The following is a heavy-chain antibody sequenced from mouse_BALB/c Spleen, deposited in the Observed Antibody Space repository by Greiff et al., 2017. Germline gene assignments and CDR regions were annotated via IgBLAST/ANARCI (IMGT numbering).Heavy chain of an antibody. Sequence: EVKLMESGGGLVQPGGSRKLSCAASGFTFSSFGMHWVRQAPEKGLEWVAYISSGSSTIYYADTVKGRFTISRDNPKNTLFLQMTSLRSEDTAMYYCARGGLRPYFDYWGQGTTLTVSS. CDR2: ISSGSSTI. V-gene: IGHV5-17*02. J-gene: IGHJ2*01. CDR1: GFTFSSFG. CDR3: ARGGLRPYFDY.